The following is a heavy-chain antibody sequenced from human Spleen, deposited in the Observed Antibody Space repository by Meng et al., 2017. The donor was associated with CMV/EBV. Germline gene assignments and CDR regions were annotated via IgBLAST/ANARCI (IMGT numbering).Heavy chain of an antibody. J-gene: IGHJ4*02. CDR1: GFTFTTYA. D-gene: IGHD2-2*02. Sequence: GGSLRLSCVASGFTFTTYAMTWVRQAPGERLEWVSTILGSGINTYYADSVKGRFTISRDNSKNTVYLQMNSLRAGDTAVYYCAKDMGGRFCSASSCYTALDQWGQGTLVTVSS. V-gene: IGHV3-23*01. CDR2: ILGSGINT. CDR3: AKDMGGRFCSASSCYTALDQ.